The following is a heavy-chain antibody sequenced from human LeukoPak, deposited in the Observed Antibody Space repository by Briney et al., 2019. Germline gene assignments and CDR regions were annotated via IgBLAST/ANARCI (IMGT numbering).Heavy chain of an antibody. CDR3: ASGRGGRITIFGVVIDYFDY. Sequence: GGSLRLSCAASGFTISTYWMIWVRHAPGKGLECVANIKPDGREKNYVDSVKGRFTVSRDNSRNSLFLQMNNLRAEDTAVYYCASGRGGRITIFGVVIDYFDYWGQGTLVTVSS. CDR2: IKPDGREK. V-gene: IGHV3-7*01. J-gene: IGHJ4*02. D-gene: IGHD3-3*01. CDR1: GFTISTYW.